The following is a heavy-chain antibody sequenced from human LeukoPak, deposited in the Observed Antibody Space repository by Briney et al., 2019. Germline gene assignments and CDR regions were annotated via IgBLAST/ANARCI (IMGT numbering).Heavy chain of an antibody. CDR3: AKATGVGATDFDY. CDR1: GFTVSSNS. D-gene: IGHD1-26*01. CDR2: IYSGGNT. V-gene: IGHV3-53*01. J-gene: IGHJ4*02. Sequence: GGSLRLSCTVSGFTVSSNSMSWVRQAPGKGLEWVSFIYSGGNTHYSDSVKGRFTISRDNSKNTLYLQMNSLRAEDTAVYYCAKATGVGATDFDYWGQGALVTVSS.